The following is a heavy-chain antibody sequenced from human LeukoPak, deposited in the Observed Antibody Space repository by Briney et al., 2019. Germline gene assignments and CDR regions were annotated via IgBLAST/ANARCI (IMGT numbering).Heavy chain of an antibody. CDR3: AKARYCSGGSCFPQLTPDY. J-gene: IGHJ4*02. V-gene: IGHV3-23*01. D-gene: IGHD2-15*01. CDR1: GFFFRNYA. Sequence: GGSLRLSCVVSGFFFRNYAMSWVRQAPGKGLEWVSSISPNGDTTHYADSMRGRFTISRDNSKNTLYLQMNSLRAEDTAVYYCAKARYCSGGSCFPQLTPDYWGQGTLVTVSS. CDR2: ISPNGDTT.